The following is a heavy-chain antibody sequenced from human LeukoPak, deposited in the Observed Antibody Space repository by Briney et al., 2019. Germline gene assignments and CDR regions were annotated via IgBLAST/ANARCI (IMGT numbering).Heavy chain of an antibody. D-gene: IGHD1-14*01. CDR3: ARAESMALSFLY. J-gene: IGHJ1*01. CDR2: VSTYNGDT. V-gene: IGHV1-18*01. CDR1: GYTFTDFG. Sequence: ASVKVSCKASGYTFTDFGFIWVRQAPGQGLEWMGWVSTYNGDTDYAKKFQDRVTMTTESSTQTTFMELRNLRSDDTAVYYCARAESMALSFLYWGQGTLVSVSS.